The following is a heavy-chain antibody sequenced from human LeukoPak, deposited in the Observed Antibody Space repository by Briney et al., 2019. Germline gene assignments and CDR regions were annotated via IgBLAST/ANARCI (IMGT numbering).Heavy chain of an antibody. J-gene: IGHJ4*02. D-gene: IGHD6-19*01. Sequence: PSETLSLTCTISGGSISSYYWSWIRQPPGKGLEWIGYIYYSGSTNYNPSLKSRVTISVDTSKNQFSLKLSSVTAADTAVYYCALKGYSSAWKDYWGQGTLVTVS. CDR2: IYYSGST. CDR3: ALKGYSSAWKDY. CDR1: GGSISSYY. V-gene: IGHV4-59*01.